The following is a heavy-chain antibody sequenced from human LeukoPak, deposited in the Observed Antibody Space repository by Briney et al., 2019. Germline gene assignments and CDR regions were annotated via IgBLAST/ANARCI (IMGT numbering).Heavy chain of an antibody. Sequence: GGSLRLSCAASGFTFSDYYMSWIRQAPGKGLEWVSYISSSGSTIYYADSVKGRFTISRDNAKNSLYLQMNSLRAEDTAVYYCARVGDFWGGQNYYYYYGMDVWGQGTTVTVSS. CDR3: ARVGDFWGGQNYYYYYGMDV. V-gene: IGHV3-11*01. J-gene: IGHJ6*02. D-gene: IGHD3-3*01. CDR2: ISSSGSTI. CDR1: GFTFSDYY.